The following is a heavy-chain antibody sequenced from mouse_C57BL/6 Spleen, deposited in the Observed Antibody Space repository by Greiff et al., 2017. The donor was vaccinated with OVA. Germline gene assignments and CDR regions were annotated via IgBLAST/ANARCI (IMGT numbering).Heavy chain of an antibody. Sequence: QVQLQQSGAELVRPGTSVKLSCKASGYTFTSYWMHWVKQRPGQGLEWIGVIDPSDSYTNYNQKFKGKATLTVDTSSSTAYMQNSSLTSEDSAVYYCAREDYDYDWLAYWGHGTLVTVSA. CDR2: IDPSDSYT. CDR3: AREDYDYDWLAY. V-gene: IGHV1-59*01. J-gene: IGHJ3*01. D-gene: IGHD2-4*01. CDR1: GYTFTSYW.